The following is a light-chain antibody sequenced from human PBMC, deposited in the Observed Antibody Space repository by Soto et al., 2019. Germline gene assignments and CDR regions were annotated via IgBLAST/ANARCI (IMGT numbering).Light chain of an antibody. Sequence: QSVLTQPPSASGTPGQRVTISCSGSSPNIGSNTVNWYRQLPGRAPKLLIYSHNQRPSGVPDRFSGSRSGTSASLAISGLQSEEEADYYCATWDDSRNGVVFGGGTKLTVL. CDR2: SHN. J-gene: IGLJ3*02. V-gene: IGLV1-44*01. CDR3: ATWDDSRNGVV. CDR1: SPNIGSNT.